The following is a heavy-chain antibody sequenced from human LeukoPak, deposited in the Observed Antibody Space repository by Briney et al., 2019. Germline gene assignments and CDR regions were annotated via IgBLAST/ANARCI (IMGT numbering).Heavy chain of an antibody. CDR2: IYHSGST. Sequence: SETLSLTCTVSGYSISSGYYWGWIRQPPGKGLEWIGSIYHSGSTYYNPSLKSRVTISVDTSKNQFSLKLSSVTAADTAVYYCASEYYDFWSGYHIPGWFDPWGQGTLVTVSS. CDR3: ASEYYDFWSGYHIPGWFDP. V-gene: IGHV4-38-2*02. CDR1: GYSISSGYY. D-gene: IGHD3-3*01. J-gene: IGHJ5*02.